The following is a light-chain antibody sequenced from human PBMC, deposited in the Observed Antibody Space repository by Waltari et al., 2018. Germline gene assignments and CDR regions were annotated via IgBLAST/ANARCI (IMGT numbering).Light chain of an antibody. J-gene: IGKJ5*01. CDR3: QQLNSFPIT. Sequence: IQLTQSPSSLSASVGDRVTITCRASQGISSYLAWYQQKPGKAPKLLFYAASTLQSGVPSRFSGSGSGTDFTHTISSLHPEDFATYYCQQLNSFPITFGQGTRLEIK. CDR2: AAS. CDR1: QGISSY. V-gene: IGKV1-9*01.